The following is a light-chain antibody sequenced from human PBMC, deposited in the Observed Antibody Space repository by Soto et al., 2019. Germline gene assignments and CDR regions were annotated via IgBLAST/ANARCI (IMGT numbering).Light chain of an antibody. J-gene: IGLJ1*01. CDR3: QYYDSSLSGYV. CDR2: GNS. Sequence: QSVLTQPPSVSGAPGQRVTISCTGSSSNIGAGYDVHWYQQLPGTAPKLLIYGNSNRPSGVPDRFSGSKSGTSASLAITGLQAEDEAAYYCQYYDSSLSGYVFGTGTKVTVL. CDR1: SSNIGAGYD. V-gene: IGLV1-40*01.